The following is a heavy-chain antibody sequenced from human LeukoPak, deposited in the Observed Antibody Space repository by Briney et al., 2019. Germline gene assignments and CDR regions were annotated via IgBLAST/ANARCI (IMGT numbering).Heavy chain of an antibody. J-gene: IGHJ4*02. CDR1: GFTFSKNA. CDR2: ITSSGSAT. CDR3: ARGVDVWGNYRQYYFDY. D-gene: IGHD3-16*02. Sequence: GGSLRLSCAASGFTFSKNAMSWVRQAPGKGLEWVLSITSSGSATCYADSVKGRFTISRDNSKNTLYLQMNGLRAEDTAVYYCARGVDVWGNYRQYYFDYWGQETLVTVSS. V-gene: IGHV3-23*01.